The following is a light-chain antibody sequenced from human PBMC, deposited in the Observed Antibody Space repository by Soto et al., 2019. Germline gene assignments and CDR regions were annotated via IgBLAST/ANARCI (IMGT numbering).Light chain of an antibody. CDR2: EVS. V-gene: IGLV2-23*02. J-gene: IGLJ1*01. CDR3: CSYAGSSTFV. CDR1: SSDVGSYNL. Sequence: QSVLTQPASVSGSPGQSITISCTGTSSDVGSYNLVSWYKQHPGKAPKLMIYEVSERPSGVSNRFSGSRSGNTASLTISGLQAEDEADYYCCSYAGSSTFVSGTGTKVTVL.